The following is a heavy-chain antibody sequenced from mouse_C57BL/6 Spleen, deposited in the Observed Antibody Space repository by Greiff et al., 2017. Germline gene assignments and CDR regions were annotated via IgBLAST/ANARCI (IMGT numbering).Heavy chain of an antibody. CDR2: INPNNGGT. J-gene: IGHJ4*01. CDR3: ARVFGDYSGMDY. V-gene: IGHV1-26*01. CDR1: GYTFTDYY. D-gene: IGHD1-1*02. Sequence: EVQLQQSGPELVKPGASVKISCKASGYTFTDYYMNWVKTSHGKSLEWIGDINPNNGGTSYNQKFKGKATLTVDKSSSTAYMELRSLTSYDSAVYYCARVFGDYSGMDYWGQGTLVTVSS.